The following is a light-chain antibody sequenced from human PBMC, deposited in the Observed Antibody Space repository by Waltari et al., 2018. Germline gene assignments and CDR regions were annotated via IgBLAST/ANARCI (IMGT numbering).Light chain of an antibody. CDR3: QQYYTTPYT. V-gene: IGKV4-1*01. J-gene: IGKJ2*01. CDR2: WAS. Sequence: DIVMTQSPDSLAVSLGERATINCKSSPTLLYNSNNKNYLAWYQQKPGQPPQLLVYWASILYSGVPDRFSGNGSGTDFTLTISSLQAEDVAVYYCQQYYTTPYTFGQGTKLEIK. CDR1: PTLLYNSNNKNY.